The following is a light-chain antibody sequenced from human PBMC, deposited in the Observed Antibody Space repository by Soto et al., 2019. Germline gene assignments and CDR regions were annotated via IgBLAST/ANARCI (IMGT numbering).Light chain of an antibody. CDR1: QSVGRA. CDR3: QQYKNWPPLT. CDR2: GAS. J-gene: IGKJ4*01. Sequence: EIVMTQSPATLSVSPGETATLSCRASQSVGRAVAWYQHKPGQAPRLLIVGASIRATGVPGRFSGGGSGTEFTLTISSLQSEDFAVYYCQQYKNWPPLTFGGGTTVEI. V-gene: IGKV3-15*01.